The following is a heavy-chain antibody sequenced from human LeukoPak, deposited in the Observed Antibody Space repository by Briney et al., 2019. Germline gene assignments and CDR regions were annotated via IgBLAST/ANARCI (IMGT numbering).Heavy chain of an antibody. CDR1: GGSFSGYY. J-gene: IGHJ6*02. V-gene: IGHV4-34*01. Sequence: SETLSLTCAVYGGSFSGYYWSWIRQPPGKGLEWIGEINHSGSTNYNPSLKSRVTISVDTSKNQFSLKLSSVTAADTAVYYCARGRSYDFWSGYYAGYYYYGTDVWGQGTTVTVSS. CDR2: INHSGST. D-gene: IGHD3-3*01. CDR3: ARGRSYDFWSGYYAGYYYYGTDV.